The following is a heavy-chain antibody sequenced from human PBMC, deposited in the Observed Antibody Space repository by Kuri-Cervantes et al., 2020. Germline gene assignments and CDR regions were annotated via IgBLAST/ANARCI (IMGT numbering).Heavy chain of an antibody. CDR1: GFTFSSYA. CDR3: AKSSYGDYYY. CDR2: ISGSGGST. V-gene: IGHV3-23*01. Sequence: GESLKISCAASGFTFSSYAMSWVRQAPGMGLEWVSAISGSGGSTYYADSVKGRFTISRDNSKNTLYLQMNSLRAEDTAVYYCAKSSYGDYYYWGQGTLVTVSS. D-gene: IGHD4-17*01. J-gene: IGHJ4*02.